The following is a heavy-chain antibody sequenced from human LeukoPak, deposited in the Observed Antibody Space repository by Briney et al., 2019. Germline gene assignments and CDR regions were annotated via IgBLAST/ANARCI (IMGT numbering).Heavy chain of an antibody. CDR2: INPNSGGT. Sequence: ASVKVSCKASGGTFSSYAISWVRQAPGQGLEWMGWINPNSGGTNYAQKFQGRVTMTRDTSISTAYMELSRLRSDDTAVYYCARVRAITMVRGGYGMDVWGQGTTVTVSS. V-gene: IGHV1-2*02. D-gene: IGHD3-10*01. J-gene: IGHJ6*02. CDR3: ARVRAITMVRGGYGMDV. CDR1: GGTFSSYA.